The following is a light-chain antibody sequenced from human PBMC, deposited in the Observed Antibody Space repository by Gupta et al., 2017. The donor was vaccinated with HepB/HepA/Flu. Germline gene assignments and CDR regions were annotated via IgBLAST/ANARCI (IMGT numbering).Light chain of an antibody. J-gene: IGLJ1*01. CDR2: RNN. Sequence: QPVLTQPPSVSGAPGPRVPISCTGISSSIGAGCDVHWYQQLPGPAPNLLIFRNNNRPSGVPDRFSGSKSGTSASLAITGLQAEDEADYYCHSYDSSLSGYVFGTGTKVTVL. CDR1: SSSIGAGCD. CDR3: HSYDSSLSGYV. V-gene: IGLV1-40*01.